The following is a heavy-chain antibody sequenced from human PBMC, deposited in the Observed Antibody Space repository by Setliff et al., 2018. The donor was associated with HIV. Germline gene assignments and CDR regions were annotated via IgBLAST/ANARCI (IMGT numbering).Heavy chain of an antibody. CDR2: IKQGGSEK. CDR3: ARVADGYNSYFDY. V-gene: IGHV3-7*01. Sequence: SCTASGFIFSSYWMSWVRQAPGKGLEWVANIKQGGSEKYCVDSVKGRFTMSRDNAKNSLFLQMHSLRAEDTAVYFCARVADGYNSYFDYWGQGTVVTVSS. D-gene: IGHD5-18*01. J-gene: IGHJ4*02. CDR1: GFIFSSYW.